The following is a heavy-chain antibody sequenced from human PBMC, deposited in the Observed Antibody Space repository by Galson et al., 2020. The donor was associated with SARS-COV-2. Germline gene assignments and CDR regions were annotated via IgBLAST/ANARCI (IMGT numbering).Heavy chain of an antibody. CDR3: AGERGWGYFDY. V-gene: IGHV3-11*01. D-gene: IGHD7-27*01. CDR1: GFIFSDYY. Sequence: GGSLRLSCAASGFIFSDYYMTWMRQAPGKGLEWVSYISNRGGSTIYYADSVTGRFTISRDNAKNSLYLQMNNLRAVDTAVYYCAGERGWGYFDYWGQGVLVTVSS. CDR2: ISNRGGSTI. J-gene: IGHJ4*02.